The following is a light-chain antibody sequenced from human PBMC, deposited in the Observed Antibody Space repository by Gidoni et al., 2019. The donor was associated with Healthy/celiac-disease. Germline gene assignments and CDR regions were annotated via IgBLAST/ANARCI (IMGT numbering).Light chain of an antibody. Sequence: EIVLPQSPATLSLSPGERATLSCGASQGVSSSYLAWYQQKPGLAPRLLIYDASSRATGIPDRGSGSGSGTDFTLTISRLEPEDFAVYYCQQYGSSPRTFGQGTKLEIK. CDR1: QGVSSSY. CDR2: DAS. CDR3: QQYGSSPRT. J-gene: IGKJ2*01. V-gene: IGKV3D-20*01.